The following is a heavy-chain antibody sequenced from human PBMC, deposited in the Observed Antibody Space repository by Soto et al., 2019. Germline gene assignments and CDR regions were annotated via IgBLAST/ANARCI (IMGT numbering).Heavy chain of an antibody. CDR1: GGSISSGGYY. CDR3: ARATAAAGHFDY. V-gene: IGHV4-31*03. Sequence: SSETLSLTCTVSGGSISSGGYYWSWIRQHPGKGLEWIGYIYYSGSTYYNPSLKSRVTISVDTSKSQFSLKLSSVTAADTAVYYCARATAAAGHFDYWGQGTLVTVSS. CDR2: IYYSGST. D-gene: IGHD6-13*01. J-gene: IGHJ4*02.